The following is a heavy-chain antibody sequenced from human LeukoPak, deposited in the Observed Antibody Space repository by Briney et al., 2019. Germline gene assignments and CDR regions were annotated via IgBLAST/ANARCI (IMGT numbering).Heavy chain of an antibody. CDR1: GFTFSNYY. J-gene: IGHJ4*02. V-gene: IGHV3-11*04. D-gene: IGHD3-10*01. CDR3: ARTYYYGSGSYPFDY. Sequence: PGGSLRLSCAASGFTFSNYYMSWIRQAPGKGLEWVSYISSSGSTIYYADSVKGRFTISRDNAKNTLYLQMNSLRAEDTAVFYCARTYYYGSGSYPFDYWGQGTLVTVSS. CDR2: ISSSGSTI.